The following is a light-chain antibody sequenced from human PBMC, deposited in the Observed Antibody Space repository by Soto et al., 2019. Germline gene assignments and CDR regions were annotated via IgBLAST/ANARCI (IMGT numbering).Light chain of an antibody. CDR1: SSDVGGYND. V-gene: IGLV2-14*01. Sequence: QSVLTQPASVSGSPGQSITISCTGTSSDVGGYNDVSWYQQHPGKVPKLMIYEVSYRPPGVSNRYSGPKSGNTASLTISWLQAEDEADYYCTSYTTISTLAFGGGTKVTVL. CDR3: TSYTTISTLA. J-gene: IGLJ3*02. CDR2: EVS.